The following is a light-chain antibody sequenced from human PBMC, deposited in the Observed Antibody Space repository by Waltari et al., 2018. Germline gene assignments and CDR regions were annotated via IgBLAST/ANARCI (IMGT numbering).Light chain of an antibody. V-gene: IGKV4-1*01. Sequence: LYSANDKHNFAWYQKKPRQPPKQLIYGASTRESGVPDRSSGNGSGADFTLSISSLQAEDVAVYYCQQYYTIPVTFGGGTKVEI. CDR2: GAS. CDR3: QQYYTIPVT. J-gene: IGKJ4*01. CDR1: LYSANDKHN.